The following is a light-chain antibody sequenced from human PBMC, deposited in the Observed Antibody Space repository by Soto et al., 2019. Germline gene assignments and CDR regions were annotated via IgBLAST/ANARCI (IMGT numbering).Light chain of an antibody. CDR1: QRLLHSNGFNY. Sequence: DVVMTQSPLSLPATPGEPASISCNSSQRLLHSNGFNYLDWYLQRPGQSPQLLIYLGSNRASGVPDRFSGSGSGTAFTLKISRVEAEDVGVYYCMQALQSPRTFGQGSKLEIK. CDR2: LGS. J-gene: IGKJ2*01. V-gene: IGKV2-28*01. CDR3: MQALQSPRT.